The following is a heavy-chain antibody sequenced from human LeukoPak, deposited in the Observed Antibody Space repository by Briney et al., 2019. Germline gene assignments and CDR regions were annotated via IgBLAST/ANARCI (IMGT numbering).Heavy chain of an antibody. V-gene: IGHV4-59*01. J-gene: IGHJ4*02. Sequence: SETLSLTCTVSGGSISSYYWSWIRQPPGKGLEWIGYIYYSGSTNYNPSLKSRVTTSVDTSKNQFSLKLSSVTAADTAVYYCAREGYSYGYGQNRGAFDYWGQGTLVTVSS. CDR1: GGSISSYY. CDR2: IYYSGST. D-gene: IGHD5-18*01. CDR3: AREGYSYGYGQNRGAFDY.